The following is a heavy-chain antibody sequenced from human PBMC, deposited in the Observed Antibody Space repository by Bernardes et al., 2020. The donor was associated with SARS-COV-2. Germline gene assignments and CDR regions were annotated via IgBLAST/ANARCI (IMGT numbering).Heavy chain of an antibody. CDR2: ISSSSSYI. Sequence: GGSLRLSCAASGFTFSSYSMNWVRQAPGKGLEWVSSISSSSSYIYYADSVKGRFTISRDNAKNSLYLQMNSLRAEDTAVYYCARDRLWLQSFDYWGQGTLVTVSS. J-gene: IGHJ4*02. CDR1: GFTFSSYS. CDR3: ARDRLWLQSFDY. D-gene: IGHD5-12*01. V-gene: IGHV3-21*01.